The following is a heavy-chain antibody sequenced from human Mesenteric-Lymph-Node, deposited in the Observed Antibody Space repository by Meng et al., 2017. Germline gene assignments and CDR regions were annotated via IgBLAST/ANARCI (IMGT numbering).Heavy chain of an antibody. CDR3: ARYCNGGSCYYYYGMDV. CDR1: GFTFASCA. J-gene: IGHJ6*02. D-gene: IGHD2-15*01. V-gene: IGHV3-23*01. Sequence: GGSLRLSCAASGFTFASCAMSWVRQAPGRGLEWVSVISAGGVNTFYADSVKGRFTISRDNTKNSVFLQMNSLRAEDTAVYYCARYCNGGSCYYYYGMDVWGQGTAVTVSS. CDR2: ISAGGVNT.